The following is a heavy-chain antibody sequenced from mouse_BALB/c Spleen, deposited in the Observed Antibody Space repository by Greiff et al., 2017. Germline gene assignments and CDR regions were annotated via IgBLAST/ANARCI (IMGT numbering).Heavy chain of an antibody. Sequence: EVQGVESGGGLVKPGGSLKLSCAASGFTFSSYAMSWVRQTPEKRLEWVASISSGGSTYYPDSVKGRFTISRDNARNILYLQMSSLRSEDTAMYYCARDRDYYGSRVAYWGQGTLVTVSA. CDR1: GFTFSSYA. CDR2: ISSGGST. J-gene: IGHJ3*01. CDR3: ARDRDYYGSRVAY. V-gene: IGHV5-6-5*01. D-gene: IGHD1-1*01.